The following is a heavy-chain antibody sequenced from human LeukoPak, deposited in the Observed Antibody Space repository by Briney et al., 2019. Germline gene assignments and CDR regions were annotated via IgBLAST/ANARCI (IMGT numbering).Heavy chain of an antibody. V-gene: IGHV1-69*13. CDR1: GGTFSSYA. CDR3: ARVASLPYYYYYYMDV. Sequence: SVKVSCKASGGTFSSYAISWVRQAPGQGLEWMGGIIPIFGTANYAQKFQGRATITADESTSTAYMELSSLRSEDTAVYYCARVASLPYYYYYYMDVWGKGTTVTVSS. CDR2: IIPIFGTA. J-gene: IGHJ6*03.